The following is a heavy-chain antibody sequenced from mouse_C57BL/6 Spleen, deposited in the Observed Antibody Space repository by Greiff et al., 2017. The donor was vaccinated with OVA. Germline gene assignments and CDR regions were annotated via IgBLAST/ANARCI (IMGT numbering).Heavy chain of an antibody. Sequence: EVMLVESGGGLVQPGGSLKLSCAASGFTFSDYGMAWVRQAPRKGPEWVAFISNLAYSIYYADTVTGRFTISRENAKNTLYLEMSSLRSEDTAMYYGARGDYYGSSPAWLAYWGQGTLVTVSA. J-gene: IGHJ3*01. CDR2: ISNLAYSI. V-gene: IGHV5-15*04. CDR1: GFTFSDYG. D-gene: IGHD1-1*01. CDR3: ARGDYYGSSPAWLAY.